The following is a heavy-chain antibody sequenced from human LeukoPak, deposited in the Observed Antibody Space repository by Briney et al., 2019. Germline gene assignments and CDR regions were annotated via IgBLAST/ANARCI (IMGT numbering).Heavy chain of an antibody. Sequence: GGSLRLSCAASGFTFSSYAMHWVRQAPGKGLEWVAVISYDGSNKYYADSVKGRFTISRDNSKNTLYLQMNSLRAEDTAVYYCARSSSGFSDYWGQGTLVTVSS. CDR1: GFTFSSYA. D-gene: IGHD5-12*01. V-gene: IGHV3-30-3*01. CDR3: ARSSSGFSDY. CDR2: ISYDGSNK. J-gene: IGHJ4*02.